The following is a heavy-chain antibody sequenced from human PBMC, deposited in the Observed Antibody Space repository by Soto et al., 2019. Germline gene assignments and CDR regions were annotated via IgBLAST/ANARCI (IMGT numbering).Heavy chain of an antibody. D-gene: IGHD3-3*01. Sequence: SETLSLTCTVSGGSISSYYWSWIRQPPGKGLEWIGYIYYSGSTNYNPSLKSRVTISVDTSKNQFSLKLSSVTAADTAVYYCARGSDHDFWSGYYEIDYWGQGTLVTVSS. CDR3: ARGSDHDFWSGYYEIDY. CDR2: IYYSGST. V-gene: IGHV4-59*01. J-gene: IGHJ4*02. CDR1: GGSISSYY.